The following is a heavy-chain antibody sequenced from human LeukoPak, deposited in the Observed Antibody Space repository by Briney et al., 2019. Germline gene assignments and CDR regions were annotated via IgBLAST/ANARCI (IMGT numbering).Heavy chain of an antibody. CDR1: GYTFTSYG. J-gene: IGHJ5*02. D-gene: IGHD2-2*02. V-gene: IGHV1-18*01. CDR2: ISAYNGNT. CDR3: ARAGYCSSTSCYSWSDP. Sequence: ASVKVSCKASGYTFTSYGISWVRQAPGQGLEWMGWISAYNGNTNYAQKLQGRVTMTTDTSTSTAYMELRSLRSDDTAVYYCARAGYCSSTSCYSWSDPWGQGTLDTVSS.